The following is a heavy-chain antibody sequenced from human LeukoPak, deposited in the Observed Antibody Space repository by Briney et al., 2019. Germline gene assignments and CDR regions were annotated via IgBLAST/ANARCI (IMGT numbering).Heavy chain of an antibody. D-gene: IGHD4-17*01. J-gene: IGHJ5*02. Sequence: SETLSLTCTVSGDSVSAGVYWAWIRQPPGKGREWIGSIYHSGSTYYNPALKSRVSIPVDKSKNQFSLNLSSVTAADTAVYFCARHPPYGDNGLDWLDPWGQGTPVTVSS. V-gene: IGHV4-38-2*02. CDR3: ARHPPYGDNGLDWLDP. CDR2: IYHSGST. CDR1: GDSVSAGVY.